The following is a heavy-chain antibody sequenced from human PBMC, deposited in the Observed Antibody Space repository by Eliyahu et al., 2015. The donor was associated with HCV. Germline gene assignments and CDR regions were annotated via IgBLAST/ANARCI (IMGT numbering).Heavy chain of an antibody. CDR1: GFSFRKYG. D-gene: IGHD1-1*01. CDR2: IWHDGSEK. CDR3: ARDPGQDEGMDV. J-gene: IGHJ6*02. Sequence: QVHLVESGGDVVQPGTSLRLSCAGSGFSFRKYGMQWVRQAPGKGLEWVAVIWHDGSEKDYADSVRGRFTISRDNSKNTVDLQMTSLRAEDTAVYYCARDPGQDEGMDVWGQGTTVTVSS. V-gene: IGHV3-33*01.